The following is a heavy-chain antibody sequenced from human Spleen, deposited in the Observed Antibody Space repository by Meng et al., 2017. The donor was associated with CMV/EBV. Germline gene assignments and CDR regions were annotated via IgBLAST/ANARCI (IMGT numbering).Heavy chain of an antibody. Sequence: GRSLRLSCAASGFTFSNYWMHWVRQVPGKGLVWVSHINSDGSSTRYADSVKGRFTISRDNAKKTLYLQMNSLRAEDTAVYYCARDKNFDWLEDSFDIWGQGTTVTVSS. CDR1: GFTFSNYW. D-gene: IGHD3-9*01. CDR3: ARDKNFDWLEDSFDI. CDR2: INSDGSST. V-gene: IGHV3-74*01. J-gene: IGHJ3*02.